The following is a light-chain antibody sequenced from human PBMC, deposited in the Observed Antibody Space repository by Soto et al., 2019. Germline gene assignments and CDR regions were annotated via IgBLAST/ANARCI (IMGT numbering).Light chain of an antibody. CDR2: KAS. CDR3: QQYNNWSRT. J-gene: IGKJ5*01. Sequence: IQMTQYPSTLCAPVGDRVTIPCRASQSISSWLVWYQQKPGKAPKLLIYKASTRDSGVPSRFSSSGSGTEFTLTISSLHPDDFAVYYCQQYNNWSRTFGQGTRLE. CDR1: QSISSW. V-gene: IGKV1-5*03.